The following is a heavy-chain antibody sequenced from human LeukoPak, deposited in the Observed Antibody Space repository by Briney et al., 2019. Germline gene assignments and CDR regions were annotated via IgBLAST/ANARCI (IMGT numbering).Heavy chain of an antibody. CDR2: ISGSGADT. CDR1: GFTFSDYG. J-gene: IGHJ4*02. D-gene: IGHD6-19*01. CDR3: AKESGIAVAYYFDY. Sequence: PGGTLRLSCAASGFTFSDYGMSWVRQAPGKGLEWVSAISGSGADTYYADSVKGRFTISRDNSKNTLYLQMNSLRAEDTAVYYCAKESGIAVAYYFDYWGQGTLVTVYS. V-gene: IGHV3-23*01.